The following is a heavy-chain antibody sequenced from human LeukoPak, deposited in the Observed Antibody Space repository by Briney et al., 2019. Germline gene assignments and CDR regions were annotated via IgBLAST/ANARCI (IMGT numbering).Heavy chain of an antibody. V-gene: IGHV3-64*01. Sequence: PGGSLRLSCAASGFTFSSYAMHWVRQAPGKGLEYVSAISSNGGSTYYANSVKGRFTISRDNSKNTLYLQMGSLRAEDMAVYYCARASGEQWLVAKGAFDIWGQGTMVTVSS. CDR1: GFTFSSYA. J-gene: IGHJ3*02. CDR3: ARASGEQWLVAKGAFDI. D-gene: IGHD6-19*01. CDR2: ISSNGGST.